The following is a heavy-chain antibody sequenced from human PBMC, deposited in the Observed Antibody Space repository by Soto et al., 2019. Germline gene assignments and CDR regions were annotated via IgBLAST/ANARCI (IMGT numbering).Heavy chain of an antibody. V-gene: IGHV3-11*01. J-gene: IGHJ6*03. CDR2: ISSSGSTI. D-gene: IGHD4-17*01. Sequence: QVQLAESGGGLVKPGGSLRLSCAASGFTFSDYYMSWIRQAPGKGLEWVSYISSSGSTIYYADSVKGRFTISRDNAKNSLYLQMNSLRAEDTAVYYCARVGVDYGDYDGYYYYYMDVWGKGTTVTVSS. CDR1: GFTFSDYY. CDR3: ARVGVDYGDYDGYYYYYMDV.